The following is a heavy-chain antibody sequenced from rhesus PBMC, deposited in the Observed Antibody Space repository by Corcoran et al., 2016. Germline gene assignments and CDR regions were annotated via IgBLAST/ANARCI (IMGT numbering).Heavy chain of an antibody. CDR3: LGWSGY. Sequence: EVQLVESGGGLVQPGGSLRLSCAASGLTLSNVWMNWVRRAPGKGREGVARIKRKLDGGTAEYAASVRGRFTISRDDSKNTLYLQMNSRKREDTAFYYCLGWSGYWGQGVLVTV. D-gene: IGHD6S26*01. V-gene: IGHV3-30*01. J-gene: IGHJ4*01. CDR1: GLTLSNVW. CDR2: IKRKLDGGTA.